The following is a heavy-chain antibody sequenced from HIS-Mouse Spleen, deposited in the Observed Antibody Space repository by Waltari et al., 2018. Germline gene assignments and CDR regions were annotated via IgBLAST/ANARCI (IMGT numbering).Heavy chain of an antibody. CDR3: ARDRPSYYYDSNPLFFDY. D-gene: IGHD3-22*01. CDR2: IRAYNGNT. J-gene: IGHJ4*02. Sequence: QVQLVQSGAEVKKPGASVKVSCKASGYTFTSYGISWVRQAPGQGLEWMGWIRAYNGNTNYAQKLQGRVTMTTDTSTSTAYMELRSLRSDDTAVYYCARDRPSYYYDSNPLFFDYWGQGTLVTVSS. V-gene: IGHV1-18*01. CDR1: GYTFTSYG.